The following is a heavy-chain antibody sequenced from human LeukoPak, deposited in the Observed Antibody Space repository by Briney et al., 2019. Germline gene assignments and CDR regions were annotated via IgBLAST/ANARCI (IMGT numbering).Heavy chain of an antibody. CDR3: ARTTYDWSFDY. D-gene: IGHD3-9*01. CDR1: GGSISSSSYY. CDR2: IYYSGST. Sequence: SETLSLTCTVSGGSISSSSYYWGWIRQPPGKGVEWIGTIYYSGSTYYNPSLKSRVTISVDTSKNQFSLRLSSVTAADTAVYYCARTTYDWSFDYWGQGTLVTVSS. V-gene: IGHV4-39*01. J-gene: IGHJ4*02.